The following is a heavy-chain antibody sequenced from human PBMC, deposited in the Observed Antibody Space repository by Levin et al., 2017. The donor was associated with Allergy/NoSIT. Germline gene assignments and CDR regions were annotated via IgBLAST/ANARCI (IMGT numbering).Heavy chain of an antibody. CDR1: GGSFSGYY. Sequence: SQTLSLTCAVYGGSFSGYYWSWIRQPPGKGLEWIGEINHSGSTNYNPSLKSRVTISVDTSKNQFSLKLSSVTAADTAVYYCARGFAAQSEYSSSSGIDYWGQGTLVTVSS. V-gene: IGHV4-34*01. D-gene: IGHD6-6*01. CDR3: ARGFAAQSEYSSSSGIDY. J-gene: IGHJ4*02. CDR2: INHSGST.